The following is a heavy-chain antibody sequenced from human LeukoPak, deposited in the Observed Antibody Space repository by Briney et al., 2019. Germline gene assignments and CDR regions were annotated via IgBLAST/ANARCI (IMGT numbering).Heavy chain of an antibody. CDR1: GGAFRVYY. V-gene: IGHV4-34*01. D-gene: IGHD4-17*01. CDR3: ARSTVTTRIPFDY. J-gene: IGHJ4*02. Sequence: SETLSLTCAVYGGAFRVYYWSWISMIIHKRLAWIGETNHSGSTNYNPSLKSRVTISVDTSKNQFSLKLSSVTAADTAVYYCARSTVTTRIPFDYWGQGTLVTVSS. CDR2: TNHSGST.